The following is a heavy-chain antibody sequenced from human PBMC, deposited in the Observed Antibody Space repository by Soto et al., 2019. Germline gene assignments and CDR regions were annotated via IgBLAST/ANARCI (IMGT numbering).Heavy chain of an antibody. CDR1: GFIFRSYY. Sequence: QSGGSXRLSCAASGFIFRSYYIIGVRQAPGKGLEWVSGISPTGGTRYYADSVNGSFTISRDNSGHTLFLTLKSLRVDDTAIYYSAKLAKELSTSNRYFESWGQGALVTVSS. J-gene: IGHJ4*02. D-gene: IGHD1-7*01. CDR3: AKLAKELSTSNRYFES. CDR2: ISPTGGTR. V-gene: IGHV3-23*01.